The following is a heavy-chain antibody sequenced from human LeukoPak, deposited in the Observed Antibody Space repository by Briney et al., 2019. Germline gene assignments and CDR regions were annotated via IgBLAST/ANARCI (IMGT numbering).Heavy chain of an antibody. CDR3: APAASYYDFWSGYS. CDR2: ISRSSSYI. CDR1: GFTFSSYS. Sequence: GGSLRLSCAASGFTFSSYSMNWVRQAPGKGLEWVSSISRSSSYIYYADSVKGRFTISRDNAKNSLYLQMNSLRAEDTAVYYCAPAASYYDFWSGYSWGQGTLVTVSS. D-gene: IGHD3-3*01. V-gene: IGHV3-21*01. J-gene: IGHJ5*02.